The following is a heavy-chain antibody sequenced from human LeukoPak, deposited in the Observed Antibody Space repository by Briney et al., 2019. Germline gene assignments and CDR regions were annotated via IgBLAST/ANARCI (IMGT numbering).Heavy chain of an antibody. V-gene: IGHV3-21*01. J-gene: IGHJ4*02. D-gene: IGHD3-3*01. Sequence: GGSLRLSCAASGFTFSSYSMNWVRQAPGKGLEWVSSISSSSSYIYYADPVKGRFTISRDNAKNSLYLQMNSLRAEDTAVYYCARGATYYDFWSGLYYFDYWGQGTLVTVSS. CDR2: ISSSSSYI. CDR1: GFTFSSYS. CDR3: ARGATYYDFWSGLYYFDY.